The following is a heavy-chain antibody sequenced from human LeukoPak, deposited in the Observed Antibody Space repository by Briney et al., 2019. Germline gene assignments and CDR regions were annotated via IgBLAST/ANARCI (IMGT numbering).Heavy chain of an antibody. D-gene: IGHD2-21*02. CDR2: ISGGGDIT. Sequence: GGSLRLSCAASGFNFANHAMSWVRQTAGKGLEWVSAISGGGDITYYADSVKGRFTISRDNSKDTLFPQMHGLRPGDTAVYYCVREDTPATANYWGQGTLVTISS. CDR1: GFNFANHA. V-gene: IGHV3-23*01. CDR3: VREDTPATANY. J-gene: IGHJ4*02.